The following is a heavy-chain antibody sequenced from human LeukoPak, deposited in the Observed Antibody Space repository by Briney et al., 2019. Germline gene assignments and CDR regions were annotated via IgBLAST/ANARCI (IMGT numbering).Heavy chain of an antibody. CDR1: GFTFSNYA. J-gene: IGHJ4*02. V-gene: IGHV3-23*01. CDR2: ITSSGAAT. D-gene: IGHD3-22*01. Sequence: GGSLRLSCAASGFTFSNYAMSWVRKAPGKGLEWVSSITSSGAATYYADSVKGRFTISRDNSDNTLYLQMNSLRAEDTAVYYCAKDRPNYYGSNGHYYKLNGDCWGQGTLVTVSS. CDR3: AKDRPNYYGSNGHYYKLNGDC.